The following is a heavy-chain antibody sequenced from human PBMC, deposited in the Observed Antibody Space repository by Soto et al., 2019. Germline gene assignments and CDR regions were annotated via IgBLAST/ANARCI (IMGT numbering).Heavy chain of an antibody. J-gene: IGHJ6*02. CDR2: IKSKVDGGTA. CDR3: TTLSYLYYDGMDV. V-gene: IGHV3-15*01. Sequence: EVQLVESGGGLVKPGGSLRLSCEASGFTFSNAWMNWVRQGPGKGLEWLGRIKSKVDGGTADYVAATKGRFSISRDDXXNMLYLQMNSLKPDDTAVYYCTTLSYLYYDGMDVWGQGTTVTVS. D-gene: IGHD2-2*01. CDR1: GFTFSNAW.